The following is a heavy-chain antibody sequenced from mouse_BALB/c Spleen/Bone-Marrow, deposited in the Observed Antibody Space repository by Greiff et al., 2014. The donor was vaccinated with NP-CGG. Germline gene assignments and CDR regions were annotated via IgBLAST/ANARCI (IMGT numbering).Heavy chain of an antibody. D-gene: IGHD1-1*01. CDR2: IYPGDGST. CDR3: ERWDYNISPYAVDY. V-gene: IGHV1S33*01. Sequence: LQQSGPEVVKPGALVKISCKASGYTFTSYDINWVKQRPGQGLEWIGWIYPGDGSTKYNEKFRGKATLTADKSSSTAYMQLSTLISENSAVYFCERWDYNISPYAVDYGGQGTSVPAPS. J-gene: IGHJ4*01. CDR1: GYTFTSYD.